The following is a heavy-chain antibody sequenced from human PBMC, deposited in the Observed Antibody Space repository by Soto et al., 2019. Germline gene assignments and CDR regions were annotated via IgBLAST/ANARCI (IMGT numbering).Heavy chain of an antibody. CDR1: GFTVSSNY. J-gene: IGHJ6*02. D-gene: IGHD6-19*01. CDR2: IYSGGST. Sequence: GGSLRLSCAASGFTVSSNYMSWVRQAPGKGLEWVSVIYSGGSTYYADSVKGRFTISRDNSKNTLYLQMNSLRAEDTAVYYCATSTVAGTPYYYGMDVWGQGTTVTVSS. V-gene: IGHV3-53*01. CDR3: ATSTVAGTPYYYGMDV.